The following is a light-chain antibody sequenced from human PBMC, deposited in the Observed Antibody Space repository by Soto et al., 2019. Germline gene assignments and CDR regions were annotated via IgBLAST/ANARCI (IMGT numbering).Light chain of an antibody. J-gene: IGKJ3*01. CDR1: QSISSW. CDR2: DAS. Sequence: DIQMNQSPSTLSASVGDRVTITCRASQSISSWLAWYQQKPGKAPKLLIYDASSLESVVRSRFSGSGCETEYTLTISSLQPDDFATYYCQQYNSYSLTFGRGIKVDIK. CDR3: QQYNSYSLT. V-gene: IGKV1-5*01.